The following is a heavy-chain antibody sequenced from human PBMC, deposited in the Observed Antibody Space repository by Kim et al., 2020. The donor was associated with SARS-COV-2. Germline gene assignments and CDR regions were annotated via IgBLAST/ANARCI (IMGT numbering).Heavy chain of an antibody. J-gene: IGHJ4*02. Sequence: SETLSLTCTVSGGSISSSSYYWGWIRQPPGKGLEWIGSIYYSGSTYYNPSLKSRVTISVDTSKNQFSLKLSSVTAADTAVYYCARPCSSTSCLDYWGQGTLVTVSS. CDR3: ARPCSSTSCLDY. V-gene: IGHV4-39*01. CDR2: IYYSGST. CDR1: GGSISSSSYY. D-gene: IGHD2-2*01.